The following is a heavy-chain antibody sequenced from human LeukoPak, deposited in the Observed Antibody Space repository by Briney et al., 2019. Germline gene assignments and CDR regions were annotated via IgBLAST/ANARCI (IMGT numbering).Heavy chain of an antibody. D-gene: IGHD5-24*01. CDR2: IRSKAYGGTT. CDR1: GFTFGDYA. Sequence: PGGSLRLSCTASGFTFGDYAMSWFRQAPGKGLEWVGFIRSKAYGGTTEYAASVKGRFTISRDDSKSIAYLQMNSLKTEDTAVYYCTREGGDGYNSAFDYWGQGTLVTVSS. CDR3: TREGGDGYNSAFDY. J-gene: IGHJ4*02. V-gene: IGHV3-49*03.